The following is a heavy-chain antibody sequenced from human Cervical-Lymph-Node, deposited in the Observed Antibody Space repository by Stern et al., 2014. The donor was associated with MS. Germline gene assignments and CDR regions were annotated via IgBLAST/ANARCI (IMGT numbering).Heavy chain of an antibody. CDR1: GYTFSSYG. V-gene: IGHV1-18*04. J-gene: IGHJ4*02. CDR2: ISVYNGNA. D-gene: IGHD4-11*01. Sequence: VQLLQSGAEVKKPGASVKVSCKTSGYTFSSYGISWVRQAPGQGLEWMGWISVYNGNANYAQKFQGRLIMTTDTSTSTAFMELRSLMSDDTAVYYCAREAYSGSDYWGQGTLVTVSS. CDR3: AREAYSGSDY.